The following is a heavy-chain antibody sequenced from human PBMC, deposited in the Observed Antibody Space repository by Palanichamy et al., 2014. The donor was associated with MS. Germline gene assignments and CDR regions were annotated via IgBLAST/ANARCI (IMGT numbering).Heavy chain of an antibody. Sequence: QVQLVESGGGVVQPGRSLRLSCAASGFTFSTYPMHWVRQAPGNGLEWVALISYDGSNKYYADSVKGRFTISRDNSKNTLYLQMNSLRAEDTAMYYCAREEVAAYFDYWGQGALVTVSS. V-gene: IGHV3-30*04. CDR2: ISYDGSNK. D-gene: IGHD2-15*01. CDR3: AREEVAAYFDY. J-gene: IGHJ4*02. CDR1: GFTFSTYP.